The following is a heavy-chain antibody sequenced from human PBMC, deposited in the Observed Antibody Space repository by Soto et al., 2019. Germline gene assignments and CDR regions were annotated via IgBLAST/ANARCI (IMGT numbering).Heavy chain of an antibody. V-gene: IGHV4-31*03. CDR1: GGSIGIGTSS. CDR2: IYYTGTS. CDR3: ARARSCTSCYGGGEYDI. Sequence: QVQLKESGPGLVKPSQTLSLTCTVSGGSIGIGTSSSNWIRQHPGKCLEWIGYIYYTGTSIYNPSLKSRLRMSIDTSGNQFSLNLSSVPDADTAVYFCARARSCTSCYGGGEYDIWGQGTMVSVSS. J-gene: IGHJ3*02. D-gene: IGHD2-2*01.